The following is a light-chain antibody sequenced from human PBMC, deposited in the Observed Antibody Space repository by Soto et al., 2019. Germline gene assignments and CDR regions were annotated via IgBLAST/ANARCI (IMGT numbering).Light chain of an antibody. V-gene: IGKV3-20*01. CDR2: GAS. Sequence: EIVMTQSPATLSVSPGEGATLSCRASQSVSSKLAWYQQKPGQAPSLLIYGASSRATGVPDRFSGSGSGTDFTLTISRLEPEDFAVYYCQQYGSSPRTFGQGTKVDIK. CDR3: QQYGSSPRT. CDR1: QSVSSK. J-gene: IGKJ1*01.